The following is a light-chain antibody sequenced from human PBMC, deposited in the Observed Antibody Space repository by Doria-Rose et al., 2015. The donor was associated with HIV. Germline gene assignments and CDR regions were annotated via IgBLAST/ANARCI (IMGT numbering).Light chain of an antibody. CDR1: QRVKSSY. V-gene: IGKV3-20*01. J-gene: IGKJ5*01. CDR3: QQYGASRGT. CDR2: DAA. Sequence: EIVLTQSPGTLSLSPGERATLSCRASQRVKSSYLAWYQQKPGQAPRLLIYDAASVPTGIPDRFSGSWSGTDFTLTISRLEPEDVAVYYCQQYGASRGTFGQGTRLEIK.